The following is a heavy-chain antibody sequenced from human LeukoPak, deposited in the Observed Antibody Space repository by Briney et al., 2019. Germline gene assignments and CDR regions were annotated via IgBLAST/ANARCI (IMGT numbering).Heavy chain of an antibody. V-gene: IGHV1-69*04. CDR1: GGTFSSYA. Sequence: SVKVSCKASGGTFSSYAISWVRQAPGQGLEWMGRIIPILGIANYAQKFQGRVTITADKSTSTAYMELSSLRSEDTAVYYCARELWFGELLPRGAFDIWGQGTMVTVSS. CDR2: IIPILGIA. D-gene: IGHD3-10*01. J-gene: IGHJ3*02. CDR3: ARELWFGELLPRGAFDI.